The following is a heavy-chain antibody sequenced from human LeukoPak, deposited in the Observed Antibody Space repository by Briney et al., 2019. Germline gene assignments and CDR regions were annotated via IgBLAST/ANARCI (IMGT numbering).Heavy chain of an antibody. J-gene: IGHJ6*03. Sequence: GASMKVSCKASGGTFSSYAISWVRQAPGQGLEWMGGIIPIFGTANYAQKVQGRVTITTDESTSTAYMELSSLRSEDTAVYYCARGGASTMDVWGKGTTVTVSS. CDR2: IIPIFGTA. D-gene: IGHD1-26*01. CDR1: GGTFSSYA. CDR3: ARGGASTMDV. V-gene: IGHV1-69*05.